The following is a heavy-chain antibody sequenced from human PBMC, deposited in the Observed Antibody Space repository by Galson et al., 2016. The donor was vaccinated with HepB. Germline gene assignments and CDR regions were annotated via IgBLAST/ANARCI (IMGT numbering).Heavy chain of an antibody. J-gene: IGHJ4*02. CDR3: TTWLSHHFDY. Sequence: SLRLSCAASGFIFRDYALSWVRRAPGKGLEWVSHIDGPTPNTHYADSVRGRFSIYRDNSRDTLYLQMDSLTAEDSAIYYCTTWLSHHFDYWGQGTRVTVSS. V-gene: IGHV3-23*01. CDR2: IDGPTPNT. CDR1: GFIFRDYA. D-gene: IGHD6-19*01.